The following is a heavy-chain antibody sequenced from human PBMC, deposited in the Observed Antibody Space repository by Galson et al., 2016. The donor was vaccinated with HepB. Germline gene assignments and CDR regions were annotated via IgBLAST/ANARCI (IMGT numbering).Heavy chain of an antibody. CDR3: ARTNYGDDVFEI. CDR2: IYYSGST. D-gene: IGHD4-17*01. Sequence: ETLSLTCTVSGGAINSYYWSWIRQPPGKGLEWIGYIYYSGSTYYKPSLESRVTISVDTSKNQFSLRLSSVTAADTAMYYCARTNYGDDVFEIWGQGTMVTVSS. V-gene: IGHV4-59*01. J-gene: IGHJ3*02. CDR1: GGAINSYY.